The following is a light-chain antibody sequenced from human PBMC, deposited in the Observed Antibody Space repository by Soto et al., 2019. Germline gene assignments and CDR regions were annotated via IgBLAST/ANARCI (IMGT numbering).Light chain of an antibody. CDR1: SSDVGIYNY. CDR3: SSYTGSTNSV. CDR2: QVT. Sequence: QSALTQPASVSVSPGQSITISCTGTSSDVGIYNYVSWYQQHPGKAPKLMIYQVTNRPSGVSNRFSGSKSGNTASLTISGLQAEDEADYYCSSYTGSTNSVFGTGTKVTVL. V-gene: IGLV2-14*01. J-gene: IGLJ1*01.